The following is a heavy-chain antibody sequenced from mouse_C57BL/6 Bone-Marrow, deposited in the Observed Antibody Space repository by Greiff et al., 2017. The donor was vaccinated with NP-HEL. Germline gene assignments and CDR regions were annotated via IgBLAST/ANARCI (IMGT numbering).Heavy chain of an antibody. J-gene: IGHJ2*01. CDR1: GFSLTSYG. D-gene: IGHD1-1*01. CDR2: IWRGGST. Sequence: QVQLQQSGPGLVQPSQSLSITCTVSGFSLTSYGVHWVRQSPGKGLEWLGVIWRGGSTDYNAAFMSRLSITKDNSKSQVFFKMNSLQADDTAIYYCAKNEDGYYYGIGYWGQGTTLTVSS. CDR3: AKNEDGYYYGIGY. V-gene: IGHV2-5*01.